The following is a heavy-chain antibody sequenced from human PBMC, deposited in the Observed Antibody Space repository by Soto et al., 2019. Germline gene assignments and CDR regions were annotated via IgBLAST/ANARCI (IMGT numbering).Heavy chain of an antibody. CDR2: IIPIFGTA. D-gene: IGHD1-26*01. CDR1: GGTFSSYS. CDR3: ARDGGRHSGGIDY. Sequence: VASVKVSCKASGGTFSSYSINWVRQAPGQGLEWMGEIIPIFGTANYAQKFQGRVTITADESTSTAYMELSSLRSEDTAVYYCARDGGRHSGGIDYWGQGTLVTVS. V-gene: IGHV1-69*13. J-gene: IGHJ4*02.